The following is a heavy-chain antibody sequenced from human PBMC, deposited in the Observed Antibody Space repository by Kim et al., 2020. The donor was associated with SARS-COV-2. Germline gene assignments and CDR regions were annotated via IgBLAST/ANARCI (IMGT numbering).Heavy chain of an antibody. V-gene: IGHV4-61*01. CDR2: IYDSGRT. CDR1: GVSVSSDSYY. CDR3: ARLGQALEI. Sequence: SETLSLTCTVSGVSVSSDSYYWNWIRQPPGKGLEWIGYIYDSGRTNYNPSLKNRVTISADTSKHQFSLKLRSVTAADAAVYYCARLGQALEIWGQGTMV. J-gene: IGHJ3*02.